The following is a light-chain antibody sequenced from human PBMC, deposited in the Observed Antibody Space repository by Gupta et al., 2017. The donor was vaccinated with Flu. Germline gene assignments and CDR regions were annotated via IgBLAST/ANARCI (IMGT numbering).Light chain of an antibody. CDR1: SSDVGGDNY. J-gene: IGLJ3*02. CDR3: HSDAGSNNWV. Sequence: SVTISCTGTSSDVGGDNYVSWYQQHPGKAHKLIIYEVTKRPSGVPDRFSGSKSDNTASLTVSGLQAEDEADYYGHSDAGSNNWVFGGGTKLTVL. V-gene: IGLV2-8*01. CDR2: EVT.